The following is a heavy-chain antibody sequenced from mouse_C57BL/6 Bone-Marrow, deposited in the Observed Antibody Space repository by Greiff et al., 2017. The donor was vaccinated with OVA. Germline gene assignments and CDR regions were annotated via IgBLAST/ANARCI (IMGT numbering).Heavy chain of an antibody. V-gene: IGHV14-1*01. Sequence: EVQLQQSGAELVRPGASVKLSCTASGFNIKDYYMHWVKQTPEQGLEWIGRIDPEDGDTAYDPKFQGKATMTADTSSNTAYLQLSSLTSEDTAVYYCTTGWDCYWYFDVWGTGTAVTVSS. CDR2: IDPEDGDT. D-gene: IGHD4-1*01. CDR3: TTGWDCYWYFDV. J-gene: IGHJ1*03. CDR1: GFNIKDYY.